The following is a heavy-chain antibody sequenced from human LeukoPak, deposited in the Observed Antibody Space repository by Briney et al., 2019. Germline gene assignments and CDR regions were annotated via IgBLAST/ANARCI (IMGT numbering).Heavy chain of an antibody. J-gene: IGHJ4*02. V-gene: IGHV3-23*01. CDR2: ISGSGDST. D-gene: IGHD3-10*01. Sequence: GGSLRLSCAPSGFTFSRFAMSWARQAPGKGLEWVSGISGSGDSTYYADSVRGRFTISRDNSKNTLYLQMNSLRAEDTAVYYCARDYYGSGSYYRTIYFDYWGQGTLVTVSS. CDR3: ARDYYGSGSYYRTIYFDY. CDR1: GFTFSRFA.